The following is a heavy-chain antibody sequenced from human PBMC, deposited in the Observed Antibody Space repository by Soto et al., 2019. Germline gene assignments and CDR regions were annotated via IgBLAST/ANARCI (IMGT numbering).Heavy chain of an antibody. CDR1: GFILEDYY. Sequence: QVQLLVSGGGLVKAGGSLRLSCATSGFILEDYYMTWVRQAPGKGLEWVAYNSGRGGHEQFADSVMGRFTMSRDSATSAVYMQMTGLKVEDTGMYFCARERPSGFSSGWYSDFWGQGSLVTVS. CDR3: ARERPSGFSSGWYSDF. D-gene: IGHD6-19*01. J-gene: IGHJ4*02. CDR2: NSGRGGHE. V-gene: IGHV3-11*01.